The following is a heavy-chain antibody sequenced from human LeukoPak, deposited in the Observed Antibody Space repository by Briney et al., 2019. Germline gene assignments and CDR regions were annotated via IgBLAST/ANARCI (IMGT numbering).Heavy chain of an antibody. J-gene: IGHJ3*02. Sequence: MPSETLSLTCSVSGASISSYYWSWIRQPAGKGLEWIGRIHTNGNTNYNPSLKSRVTMSVDTSKNQFSLKLSSVTAADTAVYYCARAYYGSGVLNAFDIWGQGTMVTVSS. CDR1: GASISSYY. D-gene: IGHD3-10*01. V-gene: IGHV4-4*07. CDR2: IHTNGNT. CDR3: ARAYYGSGVLNAFDI.